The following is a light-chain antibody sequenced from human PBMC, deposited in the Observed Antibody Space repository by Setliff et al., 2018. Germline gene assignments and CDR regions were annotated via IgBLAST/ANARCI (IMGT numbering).Light chain of an antibody. J-gene: IGLJ1*01. CDR3: MIWYSGAYV. V-gene: IGLV5-45*01. Sequence: QAVVTQPASLSASPGASASLTCTLRSGINVGNCKIFWYKQKPGSPPQFLLRYTSDSDKHQGSRVPSRFSGSKDASANAGILVISGLQSEDEADYYCMIWYSGAYVFESGTKVTVL. CDR2: YTSDSDK. CDR1: SGINVGNCK.